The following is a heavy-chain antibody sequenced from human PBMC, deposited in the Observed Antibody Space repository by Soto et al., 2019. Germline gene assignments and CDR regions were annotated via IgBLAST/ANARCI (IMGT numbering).Heavy chain of an antibody. CDR2: VSAGGGTT. CDR1: GFSFSNYA. V-gene: IGHV3-23*01. CDR3: ARNRLEFRDDAFDI. J-gene: IGHJ3*02. Sequence: EVQLLESGGGLVQPGGSLRLSCAASGFSFSNYAMNWVRQAPGKGLEWVSSVSAGGGTTFYADSVKGRFTISRDNSKNTLYLQMSSLRAEDTAVYYCARNRLEFRDDAFDIWGQGTMVIVSS. D-gene: IGHD1-1*01.